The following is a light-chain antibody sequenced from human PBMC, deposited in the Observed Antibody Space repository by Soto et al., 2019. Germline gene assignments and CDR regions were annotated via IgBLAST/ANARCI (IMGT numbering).Light chain of an antibody. CDR1: QSVSSY. J-gene: IGKJ1*01. CDR2: DAS. Sequence: EIVLTQSPATLSLSPGERATLSCRASQSVSSYLAWYQRKPGQAPRLLIYDASNRATGIPARFSGSGSGTDFTLTISSLEPEDFAVYYCQQRSNWWTFGQGTK. V-gene: IGKV3-11*01. CDR3: QQRSNWWT.